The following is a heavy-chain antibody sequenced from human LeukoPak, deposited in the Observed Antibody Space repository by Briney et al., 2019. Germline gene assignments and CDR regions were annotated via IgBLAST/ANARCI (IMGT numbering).Heavy chain of an antibody. CDR3: AGGGGFLRNFDY. CDR1: GGSFSGYY. J-gene: IGHJ4*02. CDR2: INHSGST. V-gene: IGHV4-34*01. Sequence: SETLSLTCAVYGGSFSGYYWSWIRQPPGKGLEWIGEINHSGSTNYNPSLKSRVTISVDTSKNQFSLKLSSVTAADTAVYYCAGGGGFLRNFDYWGQGTLVTVSS. D-gene: IGHD3-16*01.